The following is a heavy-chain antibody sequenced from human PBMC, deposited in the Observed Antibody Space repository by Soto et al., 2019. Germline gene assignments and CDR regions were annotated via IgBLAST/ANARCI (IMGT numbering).Heavy chain of an antibody. J-gene: IGHJ4*02. CDR1: GFAFSTYA. D-gene: IGHD4-4*01. Sequence: EVQLLESGGGLVQPGGSLRLSCAASGFAFSTYAMSWVRQAPGKGLEWVSAISAGGGSTYYADSVKGQFTISRDNSKNTLYVQMNSLRAEDTAVYYCAKVLSSNYDRPDYWGQGTLVTVSS. CDR2: ISAGGGST. CDR3: AKVLSSNYDRPDY. V-gene: IGHV3-23*01.